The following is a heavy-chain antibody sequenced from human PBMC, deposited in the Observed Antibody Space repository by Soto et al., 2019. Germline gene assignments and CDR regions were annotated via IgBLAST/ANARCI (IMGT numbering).Heavy chain of an antibody. CDR1: GYSFASYW. D-gene: IGHD6-19*01. CDR3: ARYSSGWPYYFDY. J-gene: IGHJ4*02. V-gene: IGHV5-51*01. CDR2: IYLIDSDT. Sequence: ESLKVSFKGSGYSFASYWIAWVRQMPGKGLEWMGIIYLIDSDTRYSPSFQGRVTISADKSISTAYLQWSSLKASDTAMYYCARYSSGWPYYFDYWGQGTLVTVSS.